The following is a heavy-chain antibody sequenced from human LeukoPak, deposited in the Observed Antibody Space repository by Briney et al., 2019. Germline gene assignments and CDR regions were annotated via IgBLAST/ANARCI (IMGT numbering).Heavy chain of an antibody. V-gene: IGHV3-23*01. D-gene: IGHD5-12*01. J-gene: IGHJ4*02. CDR3: ATVDDIVATIYFDY. CDR2: ISGSGGST. Sequence: GGSLRLSCAASGFTFSCYAMSRVRQAPGKGLEWVSGISGSGGSTYYADSVKGRFTISRDNSKNTLYLQMNSLRAEDTAVYYCATVDDIVATIYFDYWGQGTLVTVSS. CDR1: GFTFSCYA.